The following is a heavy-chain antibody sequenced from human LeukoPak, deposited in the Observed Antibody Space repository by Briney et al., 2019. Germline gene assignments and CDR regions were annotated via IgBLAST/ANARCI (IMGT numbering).Heavy chain of an antibody. J-gene: IGHJ4*02. Sequence: GGSLRLSCEASGFTFSNFAMSWVRQAPEKGLEWVAAISGSGGSRYHADSIQGRFTISRDDARKTLYLQLSSLRVEDTAVYYCARDTFQPGLIDSWGQGTLVTVSS. D-gene: IGHD2-2*01. V-gene: IGHV3-23*01. CDR1: GFTFSNFA. CDR3: ARDTFQPGLIDS. CDR2: ISGSGGSR.